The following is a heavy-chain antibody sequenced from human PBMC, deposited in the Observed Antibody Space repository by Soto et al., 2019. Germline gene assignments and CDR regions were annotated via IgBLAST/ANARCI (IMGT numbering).Heavy chain of an antibody. CDR3: AKDPSTGPADY. J-gene: IGHJ4*02. V-gene: IGHV3-23*01. CDR1: SQYG. Sequence: PGGSLRLSCTSFSQYGMSWVRRPPGKGLEWISTIGPTGYTHYADSVAGRFTISRDDSANTLYLQMSNLRVDDTAIYYCAKDPSTGPADYWGQGAQVTVSS. D-gene: IGHD3-9*01. CDR2: IGPTGYT.